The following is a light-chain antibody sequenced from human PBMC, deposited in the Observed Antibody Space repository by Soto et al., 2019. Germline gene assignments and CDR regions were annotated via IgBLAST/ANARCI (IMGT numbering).Light chain of an antibody. CDR3: QTWVTGMV. V-gene: IGLV4-69*02. CDR2: LNSDGSH. J-gene: IGLJ3*02. CDR1: SAYSSYA. Sequence: QSVLTQSPSASASLGASVKLTCTLSSAYSSYAIAWHQQQPEKGPRYLMKLNSDGSHTKGDGIPDRFSGSSSGAERYLTISSLHSEDEADYYCQTWVTGMVVGGGTKLTVL.